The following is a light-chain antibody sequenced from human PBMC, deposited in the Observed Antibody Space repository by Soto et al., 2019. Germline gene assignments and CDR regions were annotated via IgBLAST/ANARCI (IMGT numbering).Light chain of an antibody. CDR1: QSVSSD. CDR2: GAS. V-gene: IGKV3-20*01. J-gene: IGKJ1*01. CDR3: QQYGSSPGT. Sequence: EIVMTQSPATLSVSPGERATLSCRASQSVSSDLAWYHQKPGQPPRLLIYGASTRATGIPDRFSGSGSGTDFTLTISRLEPEDFAVYYCQQYGSSPGTFGQGTKVDI.